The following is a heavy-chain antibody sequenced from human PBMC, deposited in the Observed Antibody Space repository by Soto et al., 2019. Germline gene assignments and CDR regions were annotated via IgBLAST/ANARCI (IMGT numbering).Heavy chain of an antibody. CDR1: GFTFSSYA. CDR2: ISGSGGST. D-gene: IGHD3-22*01. V-gene: IGHV3-23*01. Sequence: GGSLRLSCAASGFTFSSYAMSWVRQAPGKGLEWVSAISGSGGSTYYADSVKGRFTISRDNSKNTLYLQMNSLRAEDAAVYYCAKDLYDSSDYDAFDIWGQGTMVTVSS. CDR3: AKDLYDSSDYDAFDI. J-gene: IGHJ3*02.